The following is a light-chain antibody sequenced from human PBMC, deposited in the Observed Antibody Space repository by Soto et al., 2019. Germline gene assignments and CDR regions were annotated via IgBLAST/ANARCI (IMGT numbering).Light chain of an antibody. CDR3: QHTNDRHFT. Sequence: RITQLPATLPASVGDRVTITCRASQSINNWLAWYQQKPGEAPKLLIYTASRLQSGVPPRFSGSGSGTDFTLTINSLQPEDFATYYCQHTNDRHFTVGQGTRLDIK. J-gene: IGKJ5*01. V-gene: IGKV1-12*01. CDR1: QSINNW. CDR2: TAS.